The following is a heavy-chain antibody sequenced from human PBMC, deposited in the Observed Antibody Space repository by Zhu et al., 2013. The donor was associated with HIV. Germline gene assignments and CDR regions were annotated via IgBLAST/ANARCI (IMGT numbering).Heavy chain of an antibody. Sequence: QVQLVQSGAEVKKPGASVKISCKTSGYTFTAYYMHWVRQAPGQRLEWMGVINPSGGSTSYTQKFQDRVTMTRDTSTSTVYMELSDLRSADTAVFYCARIHHIAPDYWGQGTLVTVSS. CDR2: INPSGGST. D-gene: IGHD5-18*01. V-gene: IGHV1-46*01. CDR1: GYTFTAYY. CDR3: ARIHHIAPDY. J-gene: IGHJ4*02.